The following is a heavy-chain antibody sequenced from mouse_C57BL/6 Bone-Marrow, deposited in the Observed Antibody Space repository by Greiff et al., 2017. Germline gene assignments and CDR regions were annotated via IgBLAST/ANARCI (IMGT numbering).Heavy chain of an antibody. V-gene: IGHV8-8*01. CDR3: ARKGDYYGSSGAMDY. Sequence: QVTLKVSGPGILQPSPTLSLTCSFSGFSLSTFGMGVGWIRQPSGKGLEWLAHIWWDDDKSYNPALKSRHTISKDTSKNQLYLKIANVDTADTATYYGARKGDYYGSSGAMDYWGQGTSVTVSS. CDR2: IWWDDDK. CDR1: GFSLSTFGMG. J-gene: IGHJ4*01. D-gene: IGHD1-1*01.